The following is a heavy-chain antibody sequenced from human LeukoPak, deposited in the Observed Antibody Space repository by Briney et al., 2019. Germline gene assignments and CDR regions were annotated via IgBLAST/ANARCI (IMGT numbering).Heavy chain of an antibody. J-gene: IGHJ4*02. CDR3: ASSSSWEKYYFDY. CDR1: GFTVSSNY. D-gene: IGHD6-13*01. V-gene: IGHV3-53*01. CDR2: IYSGGST. Sequence: GGSLRLSCAASGFTVSSNYMSWVRQAPGKGLEWVSVIYSGGSTYYADSVKGRFTISRDNSKNTLYLQMNSLRAEDTAVYYCASSSSWEKYYFDYWGQGTLVTVSS.